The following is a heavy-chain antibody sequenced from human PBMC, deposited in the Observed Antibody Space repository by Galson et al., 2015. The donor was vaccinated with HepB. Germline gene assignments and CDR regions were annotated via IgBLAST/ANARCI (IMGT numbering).Heavy chain of an antibody. Sequence: SLRLSCAASGFTFSSYWMSWVRQAPGKGLEWMANIKQDGSEKYYVDSVKGRFTISRDNAKNSLYLQMNSLRAEDTAVYYCARGKRYYDFWSGYSYYYGMDVWGQGTTVTVSS. V-gene: IGHV3-7*03. CDR1: GFTFSSYW. CDR2: IKQDGSEK. CDR3: ARGKRYYDFWSGYSYYYGMDV. D-gene: IGHD3-3*01. J-gene: IGHJ6*02.